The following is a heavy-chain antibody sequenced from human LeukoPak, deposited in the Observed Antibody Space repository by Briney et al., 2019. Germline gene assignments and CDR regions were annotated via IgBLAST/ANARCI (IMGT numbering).Heavy chain of an antibody. J-gene: IGHJ4*02. CDR3: AKPSGSGVDY. CDR1: GFIFDTHD. Sequence: GGSLRLSCGASGFIFDTHDMHWVRQAPGKGLEWVAFIRSDGFHTYYADSVKGRFTITRDNSKNTLYLQMNSLRFENMAVYYCAKPSGSGVDYWGRGTRVTVSS. D-gene: IGHD1-26*01. V-gene: IGHV3-30*02. CDR2: IRSDGFHT.